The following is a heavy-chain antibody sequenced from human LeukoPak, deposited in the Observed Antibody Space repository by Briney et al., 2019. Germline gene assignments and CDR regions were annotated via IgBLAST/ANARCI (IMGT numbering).Heavy chain of an antibody. V-gene: IGHV3-9*01. CDR1: GFSFDDYG. J-gene: IGHJ4*02. CDR3: ARVSRGNYYFDY. Sequence: QAGGSLRLSCVASGFSFDDYGMFWVRQTPGKGLEWVSGISWNSGNIGYADSVKGRFTISRDNAKNTLYLQMNSLRAEDTAVYYCARVSRGNYYFDYWGPGTLVTVSS. CDR2: ISWNSGNI.